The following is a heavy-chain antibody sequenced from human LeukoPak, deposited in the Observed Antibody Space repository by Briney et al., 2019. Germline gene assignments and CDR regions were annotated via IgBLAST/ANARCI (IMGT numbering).Heavy chain of an antibody. D-gene: IGHD4-17*01. CDR3: ARAPSFGDYGGDY. J-gene: IGHJ4*02. CDR2: ISGYSGDT. CDR1: GYNFTNYG. Sequence: ASVKVSCKASGYNFTNYGISWVRQAPGHGLEWMGWISGYSGDTNYAHKLQDRVTMTTDTSTSTAFMELRGLRSDDTAFYYCARAPSFGDYGGDYWGQGTLVTVSS. V-gene: IGHV1-18*01.